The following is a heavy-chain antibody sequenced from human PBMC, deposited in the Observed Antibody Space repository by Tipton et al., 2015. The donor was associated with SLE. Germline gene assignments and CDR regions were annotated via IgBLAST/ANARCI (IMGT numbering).Heavy chain of an antibody. D-gene: IGHD5-24*01. CDR1: GFNFEDYA. Sequence: SLRLSCEGSGFNFEDYAMHWVRQAPGKGLEWVSFITWNSGRTGYADSVKGRFTISRDNAKNSLYLQMNSLRGEDTALYFCAKDKEMATITTYFFGSWGQGTLVMVSS. V-gene: IGHV3-9*01. CDR2: ITWNSGRT. CDR3: AKDKEMATITTYFFGS. J-gene: IGHJ4*02.